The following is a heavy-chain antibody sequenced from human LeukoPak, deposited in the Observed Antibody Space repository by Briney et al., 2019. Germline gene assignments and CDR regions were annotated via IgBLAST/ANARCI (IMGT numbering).Heavy chain of an antibody. V-gene: IGHV3-7*01. CDR3: ARDEGLRSSPPDY. CDR1: GFTFSSYW. D-gene: IGHD4-17*01. J-gene: IGHJ4*02. CDR2: IKQDGSEK. Sequence: PGGSLRLSCAASGFTFSSYWMSWVRQAPGKGLEWVANIKQDGSEKYYVDSVKGRFTISRDNAKNSLHLQMNSLRVEDTAVYYCARDEGLRSSPPDYWGQGTLVTVSS.